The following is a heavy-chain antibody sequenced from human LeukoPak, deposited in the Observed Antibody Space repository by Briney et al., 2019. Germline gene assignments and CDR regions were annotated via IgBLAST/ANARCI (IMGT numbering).Heavy chain of an antibody. CDR2: ISYRGST. V-gene: IGHV4-59*08. CDR1: CGSISDDY. Sequence: SETLSLTCIDSCGSISDDYWNWIRQPPGEGLEWIGYISYRGSTSYNPSLKSRVTISLDTAKNQFSLKLSSVTAADTAVYYCASGYNWNAYWGQGTLVTVSS. D-gene: IGHD1-1*01. J-gene: IGHJ4*02. CDR3: ASGYNWNAY.